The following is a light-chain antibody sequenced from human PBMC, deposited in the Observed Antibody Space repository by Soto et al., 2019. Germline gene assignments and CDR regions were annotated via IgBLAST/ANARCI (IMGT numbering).Light chain of an antibody. CDR2: GDN. CDR3: AAWDDSLNGAV. J-gene: IGLJ7*01. CDR1: NSNIGSNI. V-gene: IGLV1-44*01. Sequence: QSVLTQPPSASGTPGQRVTISCSGSNSNIGSNIVNWYQQLPGTAPKLLIYGDNQRPSGVPDRFSGSKSGTSASLAIRGLQSEDEADYYCAAWDDSLNGAVFGGGTQLTVL.